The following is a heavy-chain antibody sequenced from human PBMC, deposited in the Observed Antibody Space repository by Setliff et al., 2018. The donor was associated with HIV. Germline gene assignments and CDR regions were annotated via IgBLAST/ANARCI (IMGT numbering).Heavy chain of an antibody. CDR2: ILPIFGAT. D-gene: IGHD3-10*01. V-gene: IGHV1-69*13. Sequence: SVKVSCKASGDNFNNVAFNWVRQAPGQGPEWTGGILPIFGATDYAQKFQGRLTLTAVQSENSVYMELSSLRSDDTAVYYCTNRGGSGTNVGNWFDPWGQGTLVTV. J-gene: IGHJ5*02. CDR1: GDNFNNVA. CDR3: TNRGGSGTNVGNWFDP.